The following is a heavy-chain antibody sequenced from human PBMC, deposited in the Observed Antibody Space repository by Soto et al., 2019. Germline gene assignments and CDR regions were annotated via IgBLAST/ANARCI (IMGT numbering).Heavy chain of an antibody. Sequence: SETLSLTCTVSGGSTSSYYWSWIRQPAGKGLEWIGRIYTSGSTNYNPSLKSRVTMSVDTSKNQFSLKLSSVTAADTAVYYCARDSRGYSSSSSFDYWGQGTLVTVSS. CDR2: IYTSGST. D-gene: IGHD6-6*01. CDR3: ARDSRGYSSSSSFDY. J-gene: IGHJ4*02. CDR1: GGSTSSYY. V-gene: IGHV4-4*07.